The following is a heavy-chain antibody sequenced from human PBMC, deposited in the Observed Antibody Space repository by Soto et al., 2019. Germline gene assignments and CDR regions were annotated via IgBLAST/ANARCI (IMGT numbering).Heavy chain of an antibody. CDR1: GFTFSNYA. J-gene: IGHJ4*02. D-gene: IGHD7-27*01. CDR2: ISGSGAST. Sequence: GGSLRLSCAASGFTFSNYAMSWVRQAPGKGLQWVSTISGSGASTYYGDSVKGRFTLSRDNSENTLFLQMDSLRAEDTAVYYCAKGDLLTGVAHFDYWGQGALVTVSS. V-gene: IGHV3-23*01. CDR3: AKGDLLTGVAHFDY.